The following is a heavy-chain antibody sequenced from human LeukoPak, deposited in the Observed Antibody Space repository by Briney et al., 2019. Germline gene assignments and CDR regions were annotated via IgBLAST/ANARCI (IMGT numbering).Heavy chain of an antibody. CDR3: ARDGGYYDILTGSDY. CDR1: GFTFSSYG. J-gene: IGHJ4*02. V-gene: IGHV3-33*01. Sequence: PGGSLRLSCAASGFTFSSYGMHWVRQAPGKGLEWVTDIWYDGSNKYYADSVKGRFTISRDNSKNTLYLQMNSLRAEDTAVYYCARDGGYYDILTGSDYWGQGTLVTVSS. CDR2: IWYDGSNK. D-gene: IGHD3-9*01.